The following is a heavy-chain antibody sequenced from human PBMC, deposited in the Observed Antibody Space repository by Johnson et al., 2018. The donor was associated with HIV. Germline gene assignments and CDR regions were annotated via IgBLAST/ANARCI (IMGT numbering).Heavy chain of an antibody. CDR1: GFTFSSYG. CDR2: ISWDGGNR. J-gene: IGHJ3*02. CDR3: TRGRVDRAFHAFYI. Sequence: QVQVLESGGGLVQPGGSLRLSCAASGFTFSSYGMHWVRQAPGKGLEWVAVISWDGGNRYYADSLKGRFTISRDTSKDTLYLQMTSLRRENTAVYYCTRGRVDRAFHAFYIWGQGTMVTVSS. V-gene: IGHV3-30*19. D-gene: IGHD5-12*01.